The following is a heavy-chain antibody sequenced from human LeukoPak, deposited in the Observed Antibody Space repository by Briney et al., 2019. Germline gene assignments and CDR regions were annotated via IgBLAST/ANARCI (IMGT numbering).Heavy chain of an antibody. D-gene: IGHD3-10*01. Sequence: TGGSLRLSCAASGFTFSSYWMSWVRQAPGKGLEWVANIKQDGSEKYYVDSVKGRFTISRDNAKNSLYLQMNSLRAEDTAVYYCARDPGSGSYRGYYYYYMDVWGKGTTVAVSS. V-gene: IGHV3-7*01. CDR2: IKQDGSEK. J-gene: IGHJ6*03. CDR1: GFTFSSYW. CDR3: ARDPGSGSYRGYYYYYMDV.